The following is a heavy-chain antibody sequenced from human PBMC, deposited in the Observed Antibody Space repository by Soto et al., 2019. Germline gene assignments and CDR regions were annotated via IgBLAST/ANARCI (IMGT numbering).Heavy chain of an antibody. J-gene: IGHJ4*02. CDR1: GFTFSRDY. CDR3: SRDMDYNSDYGDY. CDR2: IKEDGSEK. V-gene: IGHV3-7*01. D-gene: IGHD1-1*01. Sequence: EVQLVDSGGGLVQPGGSLRLSCTVSGFTFSRDYMNWVRQASGKGLEWAATIKEDGSEKFYVDSVKCRFTISRDNANNSLFLQMNSLRVEDTALYYCSRDMDYNSDYGDYWGQGTLVTVSS.